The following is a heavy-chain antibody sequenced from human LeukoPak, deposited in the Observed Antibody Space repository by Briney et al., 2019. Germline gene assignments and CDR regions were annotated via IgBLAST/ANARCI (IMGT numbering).Heavy chain of an antibody. D-gene: IGHD2-8*01. CDR3: ARLGYCTEGVGYRKHNRLDP. CDR2: IIGYNGYT. Sequence: ASVKVSCKAFGYTFISYGVTWVRQAPGQGLEWMGWIIGYNGYTNYAQNFQDRVTITTDKSTNTAYMELRSQRSDDTAVYYCARLGYCTEGVGYRKHNRLDPWDQGTLVTVSP. CDR1: GYTFISYG. V-gene: IGHV1-18*01. J-gene: IGHJ5*02.